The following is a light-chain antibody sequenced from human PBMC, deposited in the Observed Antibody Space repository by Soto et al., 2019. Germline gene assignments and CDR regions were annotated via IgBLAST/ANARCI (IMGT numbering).Light chain of an antibody. Sequence: QSALTQPRSVSGSPGQSVTISCTGTSSDVGGYNYVSWYQQHPGKAPKLMIYDVSKWPSGVPDRFSGSKSGNTVSLTISGLQAEDEADYYCCSYAGSYTRFGVGTKLTVL. CDR1: SSDVGGYNY. CDR2: DVS. J-gene: IGLJ2*01. V-gene: IGLV2-11*01. CDR3: CSYAGSYTR.